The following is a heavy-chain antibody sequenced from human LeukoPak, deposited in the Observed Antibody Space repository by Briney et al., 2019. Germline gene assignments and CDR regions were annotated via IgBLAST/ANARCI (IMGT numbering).Heavy chain of an antibody. D-gene: IGHD3-22*01. J-gene: IGHJ4*02. Sequence: SGSGRSTSYADSVTGRFTISRDNSKNTLYLQMNSLRAEDTAVYYCAKRRDEVYYDSTGVDYWGQGTLVTVSS. V-gene: IGHV3-23*01. CDR3: AKRRDEVYYDSTGVDY. CDR2: SGSGRST.